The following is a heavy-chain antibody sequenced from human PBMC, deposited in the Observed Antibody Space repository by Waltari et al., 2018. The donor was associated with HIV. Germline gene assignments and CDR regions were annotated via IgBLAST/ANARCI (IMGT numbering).Heavy chain of an antibody. Sequence: QVQLQESGPGLVKPSETLSLTCAVSGYSISTGYYWGWIRQPPGKGLEWIGSIYHSGSTYYNPSLRSRVAISVDTSKNQFSLNLNSVTAADTAVYYCARDQILRFLEWSFDSWGQGILVTVS. V-gene: IGHV4-38-2*02. CDR2: IYHSGST. J-gene: IGHJ4*02. CDR1: GYSISTGYY. CDR3: ARDQILRFLEWSFDS. D-gene: IGHD3-3*01.